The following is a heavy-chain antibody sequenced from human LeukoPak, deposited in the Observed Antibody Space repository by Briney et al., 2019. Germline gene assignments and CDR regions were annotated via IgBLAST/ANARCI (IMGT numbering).Heavy chain of an antibody. Sequence: ASVKVSCKACGYTFTSYYMHWVRQAPGQGLEGMGIINPSGGSTGYAQKFQRRVTVTRDMSTRTVHMALRSLRSEHTAGYQCATPRDGTTSYQWYLVIWG. CDR3: ATPRDGTTSYQWYLVI. CDR2: INPSGGST. CDR1: GYTFTSYY. V-gene: IGHV1-46*01. D-gene: IGHD4-17*01. J-gene: IGHJ2*01.